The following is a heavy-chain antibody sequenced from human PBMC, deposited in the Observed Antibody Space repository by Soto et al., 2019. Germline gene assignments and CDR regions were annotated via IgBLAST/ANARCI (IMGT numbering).Heavy chain of an antibody. CDR3: AREMISTSRNYYYGMGV. D-gene: IGHD2-2*01. V-gene: IGHV4-59*01. J-gene: IGHJ6*02. Sequence: KTSETLSLTCTVSGDSIGGFYWSWIRPPPGKGLQWIGNVYYTGTTDYNPSLRSRVTISVDMSKNQFSLKLSSVTAADTAVYYCAREMISTSRNYYYGMGVWGQGTTVTV. CDR1: GDSIGGFY. CDR2: VYYTGTT.